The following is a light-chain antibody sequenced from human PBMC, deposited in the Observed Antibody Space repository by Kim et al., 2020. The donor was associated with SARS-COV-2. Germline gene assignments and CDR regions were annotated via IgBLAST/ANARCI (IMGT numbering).Light chain of an antibody. J-gene: IGLJ3*02. V-gene: IGLV2-14*03. Sequence: QSALTQPASVSGSPGQSITISCTGISSDVDDYNYVSWYQQYPGKAPKVMIYDVLIRASGVSNRFSGSKSGNTASLTISGLQAEDEADYFCTLYKRSGGWVFGGGTKVTVL. CDR3: TLYKRSGGWV. CDR1: SSDVDDYNY. CDR2: DVL.